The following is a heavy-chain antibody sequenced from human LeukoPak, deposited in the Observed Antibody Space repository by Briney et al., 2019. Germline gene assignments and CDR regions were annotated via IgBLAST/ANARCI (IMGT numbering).Heavy chain of an antibody. D-gene: IGHD4-17*01. Sequence: SQTLSLTCALSGDSVSSNSAAWNWIRQSPSGGLEWLGRGYFRSKWCNDYAVSVKSRISINPDTSKNQFSLQLNSVTPEDTAVYYCARDEYGDYYGMYVWGQGPTVTVSS. CDR2: GYFRSKWCN. J-gene: IGHJ6*02. CDR1: GDSVSSNSAA. CDR3: ARDEYGDYYGMYV. V-gene: IGHV6-1*01.